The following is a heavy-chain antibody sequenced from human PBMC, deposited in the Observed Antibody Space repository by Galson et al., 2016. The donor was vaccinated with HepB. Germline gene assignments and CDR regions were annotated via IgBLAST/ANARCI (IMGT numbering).Heavy chain of an antibody. Sequence: SVKVSCKASGYTFTTYGINWVRQAPGQGLEWMGWISPYNGNTSYAQILQGRVTMTTGTSTSTAYMELRSLRSDDTAVYYCARSGVSSSPFDTWGQGTLVTVSS. CDR2: ISPYNGNT. D-gene: IGHD6-13*01. V-gene: IGHV1-18*01. CDR1: GYTFTTYG. J-gene: IGHJ4*02. CDR3: ARSGVSSSPFDT.